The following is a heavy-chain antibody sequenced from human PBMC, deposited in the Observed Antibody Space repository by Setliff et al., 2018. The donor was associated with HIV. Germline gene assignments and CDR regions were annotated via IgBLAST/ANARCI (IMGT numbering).Heavy chain of an antibody. V-gene: IGHV4-4*07. Sequence: LSLTCTISGGSFGVYRWSWIRQSAGRGLEWIGRIDSSGTTDYKPSLKGRVAISVDTSRNQFSLRVTSVTAADTAVYSCARDRHSSGLGSYGPWGPGILVTV. CDR1: GGSFGVYR. J-gene: IGHJ5*02. CDR3: ARDRHSSGLGSYGP. D-gene: IGHD3-10*01. CDR2: IDSSGTT.